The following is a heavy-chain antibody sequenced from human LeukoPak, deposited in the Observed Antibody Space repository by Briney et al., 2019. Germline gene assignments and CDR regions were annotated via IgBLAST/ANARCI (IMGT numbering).Heavy chain of an antibody. CDR2: IYYNGNT. Sequence: SETLSLTCNVAGGSIGGHTFYWDWIRQPPGKGLEWIATIYYNGNTFYNPSLKSRVAISIDMSKSQFSLHLSSVTAADTAIYYCARLTALAGHRGAFDIWGPGTMVTVSS. CDR3: ARLTALAGHRGAFDI. D-gene: IGHD6-19*01. V-gene: IGHV4-39*01. CDR1: GGSIGGHTFY. J-gene: IGHJ3*02.